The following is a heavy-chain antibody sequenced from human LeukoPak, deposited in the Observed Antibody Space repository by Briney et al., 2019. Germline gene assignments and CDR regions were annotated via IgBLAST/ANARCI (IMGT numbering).Heavy chain of an antibody. CDR3: ARVHHDIVVVPAATRGWFDP. CDR1: GGSCSGYY. V-gene: IGHV4-34*01. D-gene: IGHD2-2*01. Sequence: PSETLSLTCAVYGGSCSGYYWSWIRQPPGKGLEWIGEINHSGSTNYNPSLKSRVTISVDTSKNQFSLKLSSVTAADTAVYYCARVHHDIVVVPAATRGWFDPWGQGTLVTVSS. J-gene: IGHJ5*02. CDR2: INHSGST.